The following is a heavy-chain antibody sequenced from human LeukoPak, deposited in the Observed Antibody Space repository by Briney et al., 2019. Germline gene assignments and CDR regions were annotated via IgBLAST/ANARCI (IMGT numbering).Heavy chain of an antibody. Sequence: SQTLSLTCTVSGGSISSGDYYWNWIRQHPGKGLEWIGYIYYSGSTYYNPSLKSRVTISVDTSKNQFPLKLSSVTAADTAVYYCARSRTVTPDYWGQGTLVTVSS. CDR2: IYYSGST. D-gene: IGHD4-17*01. J-gene: IGHJ4*02. CDR1: GGSISSGDYY. V-gene: IGHV4-31*03. CDR3: ARSRTVTPDY.